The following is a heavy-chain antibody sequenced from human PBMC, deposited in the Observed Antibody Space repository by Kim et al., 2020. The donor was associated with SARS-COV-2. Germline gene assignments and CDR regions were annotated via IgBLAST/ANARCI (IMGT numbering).Heavy chain of an antibody. J-gene: IGHJ4*02. CDR2: IRTKDNSYAT. CDR3: TRADYDRNGYYLA. Sequence: GGSLRLSCAASGFSFSGSAIHWVRQASGKGLEWVGRIRTKDNSYATAYAASVKDRFSISRDDSINTAYLEVNSLKTEDTAVYYCTRADYDRNGYYLAWGQGTLVTVSS. D-gene: IGHD3-22*01. CDR1: GFSFSGSA. V-gene: IGHV3-73*01.